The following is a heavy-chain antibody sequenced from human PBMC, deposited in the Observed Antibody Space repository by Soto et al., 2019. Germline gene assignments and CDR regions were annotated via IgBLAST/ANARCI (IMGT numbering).Heavy chain of an antibody. V-gene: IGHV4-30-4*01. CDR2: IYYSGST. Sequence: SETLSLTCTVSGGSISSGDYYWSWIRQPPGKGLEWIGYIYYSGSTYYNPSLKSRVTISVDTSKNQFSLKLSSVTAADTAVYYCARASCSGGSCRRLPNVYYYYYGMDVWGQGTTVTVSS. J-gene: IGHJ6*02. CDR1: GGSISSGDYY. D-gene: IGHD2-15*01. CDR3: ARASCSGGSCRRLPNVYYYYYGMDV.